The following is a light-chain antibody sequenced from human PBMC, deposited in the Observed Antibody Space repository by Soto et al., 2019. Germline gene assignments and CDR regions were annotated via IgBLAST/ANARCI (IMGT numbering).Light chain of an antibody. J-gene: IGKJ4*01. Sequence: EIVLTQSPGTLSLSPGERATLSCRASQSVSSSYLAWYQQKPGQAPRLLIYGASSRATGIPGRFSGSGSGTDFTFTLSRLEPEDFAVYYWQQYGSSTLTFGGGTKVEIK. CDR3: QQYGSSTLT. CDR1: QSVSSSY. CDR2: GAS. V-gene: IGKV3-20*01.